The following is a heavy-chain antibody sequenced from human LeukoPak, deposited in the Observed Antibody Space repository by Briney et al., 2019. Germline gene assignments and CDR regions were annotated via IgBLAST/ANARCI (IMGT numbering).Heavy chain of an antibody. V-gene: IGHV4-34*01. CDR2: INHSGST. D-gene: IGHD4-17*01. CDR3: ARSVRSRESY. J-gene: IGHJ4*02. Sequence: SSETLSLTCAVYGGSFSGYYWSWIRQPPGKGLEWIGEINHSGSTNYNPSLKSRVTISVDTSKNQFSLKLSSVTAADTAVYYCARSVRSRESYWGQGTLVTVSS. CDR1: GGSFSGYY.